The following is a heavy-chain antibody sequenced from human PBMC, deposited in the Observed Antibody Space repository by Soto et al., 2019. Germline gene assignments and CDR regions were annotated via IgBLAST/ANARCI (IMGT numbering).Heavy chain of an antibody. J-gene: IGHJ4*02. V-gene: IGHV3-30*18. Sequence: QEQLVESGGGVVQPGRSLRLSCAASGFTFSSYAMHWVRQAPGKGLEWVAVISYDGSDKYHADSVKGRLTISRDNSKNTLNLQKNSLRADDTAVYYCAKALGELSPESYDYWGQGTLITGSS. CDR1: GFTFSSYA. D-gene: IGHD3-16*02. CDR2: ISYDGSDK. CDR3: AKALGELSPESYDY.